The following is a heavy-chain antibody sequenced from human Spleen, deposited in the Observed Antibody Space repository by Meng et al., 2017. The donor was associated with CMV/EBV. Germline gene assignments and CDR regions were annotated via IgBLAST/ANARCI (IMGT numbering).Heavy chain of an antibody. D-gene: IGHD2-2*01. CDR1: GFIFNKYA. CDR2: INDGGGTT. Sequence: GESLKISCAASGFIFNKYAMTWIRQAPGKGLEWVTTINDGGGTTYYADSVKGRFTISRDNSRNTLHLQMNSLRAEDTALYYCAKGDYCSSTNCYHRWGQGTLVTVSS. CDR3: AKGDYCSSTNCYHR. V-gene: IGHV3-23*01. J-gene: IGHJ5*02.